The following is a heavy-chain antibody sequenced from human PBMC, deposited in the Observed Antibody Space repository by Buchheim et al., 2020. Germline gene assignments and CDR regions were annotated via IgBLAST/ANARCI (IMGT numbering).Heavy chain of an antibody. J-gene: IGHJ4*02. Sequence: EVQLMESGGDLVQPGGSLRLSCEASGFSFGNYVMSWVRQPPGKGLEWVSGIYSSGRTFYADSVKGRFNISRDNPKDTLYLQMNSLRVEDSAVYYCVKDRGSWERPPSWGQGTL. CDR3: VKDRGSWERPPS. CDR1: GFSFGNYV. D-gene: IGHD1-26*01. V-gene: IGHV3-23*05. CDR2: IYSSGRT.